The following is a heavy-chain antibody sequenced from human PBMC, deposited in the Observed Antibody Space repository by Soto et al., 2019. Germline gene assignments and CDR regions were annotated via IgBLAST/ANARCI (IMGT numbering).Heavy chain of an antibody. CDR3: ARLAYYYGSGSYYTDY. Sequence: PSETPSLTCTVSGGSISSSSYYWGWIRQPPGKGLEWIGSIYYSGSTYYNPSLKSRVTISVDTSKNQFSLKLSSVTAADTAVYYCARLAYYYGSGSYYTDYWGQGTLVTVSS. CDR2: IYYSGST. D-gene: IGHD3-10*01. V-gene: IGHV4-39*01. J-gene: IGHJ4*02. CDR1: GGSISSSSYY.